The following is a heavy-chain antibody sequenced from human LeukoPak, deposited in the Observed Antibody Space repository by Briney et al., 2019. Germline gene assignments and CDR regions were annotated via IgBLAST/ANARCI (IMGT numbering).Heavy chain of an antibody. CDR2: IIPIFGTA. CDR1: GGTFSSYA. D-gene: IGHD2-2*01. Sequence: SVKVSCKASGGTFSSYAISWVRQAPGQGLEWMGGIIPIFGTANYAQKFQGRVTITADESTSTAYMELSSLRSEDTAVYYCATSLRRGYCSSTSCYQLSFDPWGQGTLVTVSS. V-gene: IGHV1-69*13. CDR3: ATSLRRGYCSSTSCYQLSFDP. J-gene: IGHJ5*02.